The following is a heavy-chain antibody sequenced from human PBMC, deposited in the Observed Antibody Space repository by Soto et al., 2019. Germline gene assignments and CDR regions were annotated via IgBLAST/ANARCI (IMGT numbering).Heavy chain of an antibody. J-gene: IGHJ6*02. Sequence: QVQLVQSGAEVKKPGASVKVSCKASGYTFTGYYMHWVRQAPGQGLGWMGWINPNSGGTNYAQKFQGWVTMTRDTSISTAYMELSRLRSDDTAVYYCARSEGYDFWSGQTYYYYGMDVWGQGTTVTVSS. CDR3: ARSEGYDFWSGQTYYYYGMDV. D-gene: IGHD3-3*01. CDR2: INPNSGGT. CDR1: GYTFTGYY. V-gene: IGHV1-2*04.